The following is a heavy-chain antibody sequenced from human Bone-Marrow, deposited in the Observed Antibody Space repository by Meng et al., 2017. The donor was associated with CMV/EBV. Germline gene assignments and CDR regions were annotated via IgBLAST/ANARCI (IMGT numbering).Heavy chain of an antibody. CDR1: GGSFSGYY. D-gene: IGHD3-3*01. V-gene: IGHV4-34*01. CDR2: INHSGST. J-gene: IGHJ4*02. Sequence: SATLSLPCAVYGGSFSGYYWSWIRQPPGKGLEWIGEINHSGSTNYNPSLKSRVTISVDTSKNQFSLKLSSVTAADTAVYYCARVRGFWSGYNLDYWGQGTRVTVSS. CDR3: ARVRGFWSGYNLDY.